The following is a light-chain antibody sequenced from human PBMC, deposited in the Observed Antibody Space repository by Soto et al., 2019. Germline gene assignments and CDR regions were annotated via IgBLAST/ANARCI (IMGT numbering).Light chain of an antibody. CDR1: SGHSSYD. Sequence: QPVLTQSPSASASLGASVKLTCTLSSGHSSYDIAWHQQQPDKGPRFLMTVNSGGSHNKGDGIPDRFSGSSSGAARYLPISSLQSEDEADYYCQTWGTGHVVFGGGTKLTVL. CDR3: QTWGTGHVV. V-gene: IGLV4-69*01. J-gene: IGLJ2*01. CDR2: VNSGGSH.